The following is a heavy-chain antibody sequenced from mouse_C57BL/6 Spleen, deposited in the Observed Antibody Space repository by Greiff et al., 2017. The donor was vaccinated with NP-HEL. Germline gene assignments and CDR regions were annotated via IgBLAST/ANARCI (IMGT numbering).Heavy chain of an antibody. J-gene: IGHJ3*01. D-gene: IGHD2-1*01. Sequence: QVQLQQSGAELVRPGTSVKMSCKASGYTFTNYWIGWAKQRPGHGLEWIGDIYPGGGYTNYNEKFKGQATLTADKSSSTAYLQFSSLTSEDSAIYYCARNYYAPFAYWGQGTLVTVSA. CDR1: GYTFTNYW. V-gene: IGHV1-63*01. CDR2: IYPGGGYT. CDR3: ARNYYAPFAY.